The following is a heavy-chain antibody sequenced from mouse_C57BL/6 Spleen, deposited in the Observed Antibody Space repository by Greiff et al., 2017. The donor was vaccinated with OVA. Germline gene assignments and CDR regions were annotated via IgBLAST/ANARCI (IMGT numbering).Heavy chain of an antibody. V-gene: IGHV14-3*01. Sequence: EVQLQQPVAELVRPGASVKLSCTASGFNITNTYMHWVKQRPEQGLEWIGRIDPANGNTQYAPKFPGKATITADTSSNTAYLQLSSLTSEDAAVYYCARDYGSSYGYFDVWGTGTTVTVSS. J-gene: IGHJ1*03. CDR2: IDPANGNT. CDR1: GFNITNTY. D-gene: IGHD1-1*01. CDR3: ARDYGSSYGYFDV.